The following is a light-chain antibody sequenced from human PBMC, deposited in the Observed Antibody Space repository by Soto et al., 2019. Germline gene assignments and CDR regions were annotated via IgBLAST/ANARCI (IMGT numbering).Light chain of an antibody. Sequence: QSALTQPASISGSPGQSITISCTGTSSDVGGYNYVSWYQQHPGKAPKLMIYEVSNRPSGVSNRFSGSGSGNTAPLTISGLQAEDESEYYCNSYTSSSPFVFGTGAKLTVL. CDR1: SSDVGGYNY. CDR2: EVS. J-gene: IGLJ1*01. V-gene: IGLV2-14*01. CDR3: NSYTSSSPFV.